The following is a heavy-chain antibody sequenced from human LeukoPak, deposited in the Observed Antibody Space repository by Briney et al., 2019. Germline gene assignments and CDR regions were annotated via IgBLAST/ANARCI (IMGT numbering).Heavy chain of an antibody. CDR2: IYYSGST. V-gene: IGHV4-39*01. CDR1: GGSISSSSYY. Sequence: SETLSLTCTVSGGSISSSSYYWGWIRQPPGKGLEWIGSIYYSGSTYYNPSLKSRVTISVDTSKNQFSLKLSSVTAADTAVYYCARGGRYSLNYYYYMDVWGKGTTVTVSS. J-gene: IGHJ6*03. D-gene: IGHD5-18*01. CDR3: ARGGRYSLNYYYYMDV.